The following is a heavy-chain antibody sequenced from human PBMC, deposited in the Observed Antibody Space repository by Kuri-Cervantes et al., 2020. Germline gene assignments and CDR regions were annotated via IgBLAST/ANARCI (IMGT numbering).Heavy chain of an antibody. V-gene: IGHV1-46*01. CDR3: ARDQYRAAMVRGVYPSSFDY. CDR2: INPSGGST. Sequence: ASVKVSCKASGGTFGSYIINWVRQAPGQGLEWMGIINPSGGSTSYAQKFQGRVTMTRDTSTSTVYMELSSLRSEDTAVYYCARDQYRAAMVRGVYPSSFDYWGQGTLVTVSS. CDR1: GGTFGSYI. D-gene: IGHD3-10*01. J-gene: IGHJ4*02.